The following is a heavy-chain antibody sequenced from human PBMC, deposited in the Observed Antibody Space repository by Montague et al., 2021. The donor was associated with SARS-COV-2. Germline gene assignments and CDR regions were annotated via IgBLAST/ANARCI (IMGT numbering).Heavy chain of an antibody. CDR2: INSDGSST. CDR1: GFTFSNYW. D-gene: IGHD5-12*01. CDR3: ASDSRYSGYEADY. Sequence: SLRLSCAASGFTFSNYWMHWVRQAPGKGLVWVSRINSDGSSTTYADSVKGRFIISRDNAKNTVYLQMNSLRAEDSAVYYCASDSRYSGYEADYWGQGTLVTVSS. J-gene: IGHJ4*02. V-gene: IGHV3-74*01.